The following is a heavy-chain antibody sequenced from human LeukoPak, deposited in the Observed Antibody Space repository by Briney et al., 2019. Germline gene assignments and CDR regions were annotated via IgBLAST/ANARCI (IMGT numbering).Heavy chain of an antibody. CDR1: GYTFTGYY. CDR3: ARVQYYYDSSGYYLGSVIDY. D-gene: IGHD3-22*01. V-gene: IGHV1-2*06. Sequence: ASVKVSCKAFGYTFTGYYMHWVRQAPGQGLEWMGRINPNSGGTNYAQKFQGRVTMTRDTSISTAYMELSRLRSDDTAVYYCARVQYYYDSSGYYLGSVIDYWGQGTLVTVSS. CDR2: INPNSGGT. J-gene: IGHJ4*02.